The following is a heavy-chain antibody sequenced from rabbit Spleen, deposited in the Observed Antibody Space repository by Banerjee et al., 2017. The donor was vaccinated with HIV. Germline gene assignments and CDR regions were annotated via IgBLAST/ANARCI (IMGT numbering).Heavy chain of an antibody. CDR2: INTYTAKP. D-gene: IGHD1-1*01. J-gene: IGHJ4*01. CDR1: GFSFSDRDV. CDR3: ARDLVAVIGWNFNL. Sequence: QEQLVESGGGLVKPEGSLTLTCKASGFSFSDRDVMCWVRQAPGKGLQWIACINTYTAKPVYATWAKGRFTISRTSSTTVTLQMTSLTAADTATYFCARDLVAVIGWNFNLWGQGTLVTVS. V-gene: IGHV1S45*01.